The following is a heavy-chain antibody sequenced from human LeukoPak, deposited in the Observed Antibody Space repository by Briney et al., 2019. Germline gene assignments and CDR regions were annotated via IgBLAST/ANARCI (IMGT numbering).Heavy chain of an antibody. V-gene: IGHV4-34*01. CDR3: ARLPVAGTAYYFDY. CDR1: GGSISTYY. D-gene: IGHD6-19*01. Sequence: SETLSLTCTVSGGSISTYYWSWIRQPPGKGLEWIGEINHSGSTNYNPSLKSRVSISIHTSKNQFSLKVSSVTAADTAVYYCARLPVAGTAYYFDYWGQGTLVTVSS. J-gene: IGHJ4*02. CDR2: INHSGST.